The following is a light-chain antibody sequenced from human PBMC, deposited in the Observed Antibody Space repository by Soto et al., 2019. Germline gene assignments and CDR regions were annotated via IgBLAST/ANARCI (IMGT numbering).Light chain of an antibody. Sequence: QSALAQPPSASGSPGQSVTISCTGSGSDIGAYNFVSWYQQHPGKAPKLMIFGVTERPSGVPDRFSGSKSGNTASLTISRLQAEDEADYYCSSYTSSSTVVFGGGTKVTVL. V-gene: IGLV2-8*01. CDR3: SSYTSSSTVV. CDR2: GVT. CDR1: GSDIGAYNF. J-gene: IGLJ2*01.